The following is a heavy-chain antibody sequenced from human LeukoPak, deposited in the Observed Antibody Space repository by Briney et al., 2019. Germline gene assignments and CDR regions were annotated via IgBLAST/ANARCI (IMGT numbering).Heavy chain of an antibody. CDR2: IYHSGST. CDR1: GGSISSGGYS. J-gene: IGHJ4*02. D-gene: IGHD3-3*01. CDR3: ARDVLWVTIFGVVIIRGAYFDY. V-gene: IGHV4-30-2*01. Sequence: KTSETLSLTCAVSGGSISSGGYSWSWIRQPPGKGLEWIGYIYHSGSTYYNPSLKSRVTISVDRSKNQFSLKLSSVTAADTAVYYCARDVLWVTIFGVVIIRGAYFDYWGQGTLVTVSS.